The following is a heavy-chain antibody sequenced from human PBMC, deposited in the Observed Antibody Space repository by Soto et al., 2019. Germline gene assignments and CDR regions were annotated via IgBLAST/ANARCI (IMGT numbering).Heavy chain of an antibody. V-gene: IGHV3-53*01. Sequence: PGGSLRLSCTVSGFTVSTNYMSWVRQAPGKGLEWVSVIYNDGSTYYADSVKGRFTISRDDSKNTLYLQMHSLRAEDTAMYYCARAASYYGSESWGQGTLVTLSP. J-gene: IGHJ5*02. CDR3: ARAASYYGSES. D-gene: IGHD3-10*01. CDR2: IYNDGST. CDR1: GFTVSTNY.